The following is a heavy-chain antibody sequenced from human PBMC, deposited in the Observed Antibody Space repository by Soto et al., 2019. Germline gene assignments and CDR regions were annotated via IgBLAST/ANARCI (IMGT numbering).Heavy chain of an antibody. CDR3: ARLDDSFDSSGYAH. V-gene: IGHV1-18*04. CDR2: ISAYKGNT. D-gene: IGHD3-22*01. J-gene: IGHJ4*02. CDR1: GYSFTNYG. Sequence: VKVSCKASGYSFTNYGITWVGQAAGQGREGMGWISAYKGNTYYAGNLQGRFSMTTDTSTNTAYMELRTLGPDDTAVYYCARLDDSFDSSGYAHWGQGTLVTVSS.